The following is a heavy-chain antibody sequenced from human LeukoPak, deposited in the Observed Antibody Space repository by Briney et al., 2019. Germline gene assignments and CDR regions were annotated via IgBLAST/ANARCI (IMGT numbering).Heavy chain of an antibody. CDR1: GDSVSSNSAA. CDR2: TYYKSKWYN. V-gene: IGHV6-1*01. J-gene: IGHJ4*02. D-gene: IGHD4-17*01. CDR3: ARGVNGDLYYDY. Sequence: SQTLSLTCAISGDSVSSNSAAWTWLRQSPSRGLEWLGRTYYKSKWYNDYAIAVKSRITINPDTSKNQFSLQLNSVTPEDTAVYYCARGVNGDLYYDYWGQGTLVTVSS.